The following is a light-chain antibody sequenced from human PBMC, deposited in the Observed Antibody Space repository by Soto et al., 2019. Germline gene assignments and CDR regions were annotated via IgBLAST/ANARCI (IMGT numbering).Light chain of an antibody. Sequence: DIQMTQSPSTLSASVGDRVTITCRASQSISSWLAWYQQKPGKAPKLLNYKASSLESGVPSRFSGSGSGTEFTLTISSLQPDDFATYYCQQFKNYPWTFGQGTRVEIK. CDR2: KAS. CDR3: QQFKNYPWT. CDR1: QSISSW. V-gene: IGKV1-5*03. J-gene: IGKJ1*01.